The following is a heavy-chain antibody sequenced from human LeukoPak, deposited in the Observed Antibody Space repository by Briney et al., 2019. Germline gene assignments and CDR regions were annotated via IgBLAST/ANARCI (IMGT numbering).Heavy chain of an antibody. CDR3: ARDGLRYFDWLSAGNWFDP. Sequence: ASVKVSCKGSGGTFSSYAISWVRQAPGQGLEWMGGIIPIFGTAKYAQKFQGSVTITTDETTSTAYLELSSLRSEDTAAYYCARDGLRYFDWLSAGNWFDPWGQGTLVTVSS. CDR1: GGTFSSYA. CDR2: IIPIFGTA. D-gene: IGHD3-9*01. V-gene: IGHV1-69*05. J-gene: IGHJ5*02.